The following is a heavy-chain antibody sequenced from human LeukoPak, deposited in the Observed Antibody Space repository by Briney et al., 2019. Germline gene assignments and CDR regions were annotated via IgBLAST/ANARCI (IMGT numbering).Heavy chain of an antibody. CDR3: AKDGESGYHYDY. Sequence: ARSLRLSCAASAFIFSDYGMHWLRQAPGKGLEWVTVRSYDGSNKYYANSMKGRFTISRDDSKTTVYLQMNNLTAEDTAVYHCAKDGESGYHYDYWGQGTLVTVSS. J-gene: IGHJ4*02. D-gene: IGHD3-3*01. CDR2: RSYDGSNK. CDR1: AFIFSDYG. V-gene: IGHV3-30*18.